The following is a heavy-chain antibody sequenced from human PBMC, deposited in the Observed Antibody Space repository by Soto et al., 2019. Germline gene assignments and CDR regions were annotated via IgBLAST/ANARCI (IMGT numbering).Heavy chain of an antibody. CDR2: ISGGGSTA. D-gene: IGHD5-12*01. J-gene: IGHJ4*02. CDR1: GLSSRSHA. CDR3: AKAQGVATITSNFDY. V-gene: IGHV3-23*01. Sequence: EVQLLESGGGLVRPGGSLTISCVVSGLSSRSHAMYWVRQAPGRGLEWVAGISGGGSTAYYQDSVRGRFIISRDNSKNTVYLQIDNLRVDDTAVYYCAKAQGVATITSNFDYWGQGTLVTVAS.